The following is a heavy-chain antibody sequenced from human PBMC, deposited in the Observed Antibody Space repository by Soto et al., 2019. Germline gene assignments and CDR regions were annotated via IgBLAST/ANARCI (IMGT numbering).Heavy chain of an antibody. CDR2: IYPSDSDA. CDR1: GYTFTRYW. CDR3: ARRYYDILTGYYYFDS. V-gene: IGHV5-51*01. J-gene: IGHJ4*02. Sequence: GESLKIYCEGSGYTFTRYWIGWVRQIPGKGLEWMGIIYPSDSDAKYSPSFEGQVTISADESISIGYLRWNSLKASYTAMYYCARRYYDILTGYYYFDSWGQGTLVPVSS. D-gene: IGHD3-9*01.